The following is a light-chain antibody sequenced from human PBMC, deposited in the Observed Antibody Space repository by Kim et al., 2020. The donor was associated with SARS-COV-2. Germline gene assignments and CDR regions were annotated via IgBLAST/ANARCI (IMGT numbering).Light chain of an antibody. CDR1: NANIGSNT. CDR2: SNN. Sequence: GERVTISCSGRNANIGSNTVNWYRQLPGTAPKLLIYSNNQRPSGVPDRFSGSKSGTSDSLAISGLQSEDEADYYCAAWDDSLIGPVFGGGTQLTVL. J-gene: IGLJ3*02. V-gene: IGLV1-44*01. CDR3: AAWDDSLIGPV.